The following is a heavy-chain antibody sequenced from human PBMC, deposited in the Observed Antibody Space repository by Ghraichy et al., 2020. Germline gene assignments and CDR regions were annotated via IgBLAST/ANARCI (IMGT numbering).Heavy chain of an antibody. CDR2: IYFTGST. CDR1: GDSISSSIYY. CDR3: ARGSPPQSRSYADAFDF. V-gene: IGHV4-39*02. J-gene: IGHJ3*01. Sequence: SETLSLSCTVSGDSISSSIYYWGWIRQPPGKGLEWIGSIYFTGSTFYNPSLKSRVTVSLYTSKNHFSLKLSSVTAADTAVYYCARGSPPQSRSYADAFDFWGQGTMVTVSS. D-gene: IGHD1-26*01.